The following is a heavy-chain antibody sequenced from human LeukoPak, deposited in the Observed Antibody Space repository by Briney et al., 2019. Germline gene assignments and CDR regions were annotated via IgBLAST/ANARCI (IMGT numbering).Heavy chain of an antibody. J-gene: IGHJ4*02. D-gene: IGHD1-1*01. Sequence: GGSLRLSCAASGFTFSSYSMNWVRQAPGKGLEWVSSISSSSSYIYYADSVKGRFTISRDNAKNSLYLQMNSLRAEDTAVYYCARKKVMGTTGFDYWGQGTLVTVSS. CDR2: ISSSSSYI. CDR1: GFTFSSYS. CDR3: ARKKVMGTTGFDY. V-gene: IGHV3-21*01.